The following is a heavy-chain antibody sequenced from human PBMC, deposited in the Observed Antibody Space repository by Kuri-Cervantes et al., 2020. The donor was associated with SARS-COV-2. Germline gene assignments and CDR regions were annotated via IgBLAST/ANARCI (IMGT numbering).Heavy chain of an antibody. J-gene: IGHJ4*02. V-gene: IGHV1-18*01. CDR3: AIDERYDSSGYYPFDY. Sequence: AAVKVSCKASGYTFTSYGNSWVRQAPGQGLEWMGWISAYNGNTNYAQKLQGRVTMTTDTSTSPAYMELRSLRSDDTAVYYCAIDERYDSSGYYPFDYWGQGTLVTVSS. D-gene: IGHD3-22*01. CDR1: GYTFTSYG. CDR2: ISAYNGNT.